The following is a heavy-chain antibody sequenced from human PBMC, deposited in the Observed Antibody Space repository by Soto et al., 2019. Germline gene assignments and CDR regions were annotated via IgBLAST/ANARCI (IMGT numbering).Heavy chain of an antibody. CDR1: GHTFTSYY. D-gene: IGHD5-18*01. J-gene: IGHJ4*02. CDR3: ARGGYSFAVDY. Sequence: QVQLVHSGAEVREPGASVRVSCKSSGHTFTSYYIHWVRQTPGQGLEWMGWINPTCGGTKYAQKLRGRVTMTRDTSIGTVFMELSSLRFDDTAGYFCARGGYSFAVDYWGQGTLVAFSS. V-gene: IGHV1-2*02. CDR2: INPTCGGT.